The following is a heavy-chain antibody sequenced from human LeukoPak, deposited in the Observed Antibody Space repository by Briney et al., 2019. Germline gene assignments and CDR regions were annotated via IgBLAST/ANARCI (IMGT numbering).Heavy chain of an antibody. V-gene: IGHV6-1*01. Sequence: SQTLSLTCAISGDSVSNNIATWNWVRQSPSRGLEWLGRTYYRSRWGNDYAISVKGRITINPDTSRNQFSLQLNSVTPEDTAVYYCARGPRNWGFDDYWGQGTLVTVSS. CDR3: ARGPRNWGFDDY. CDR1: GDSVSNNIAT. D-gene: IGHD7-27*01. J-gene: IGHJ4*02. CDR2: TYYRSRWGN.